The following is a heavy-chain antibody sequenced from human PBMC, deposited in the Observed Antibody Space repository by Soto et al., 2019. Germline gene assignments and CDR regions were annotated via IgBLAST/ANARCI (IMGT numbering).Heavy chain of an antibody. J-gene: IGHJ3*02. CDR3: ASDGSSWYRAFDI. D-gene: IGHD6-13*01. Sequence: PSETLSLTCAVYGGSFSGYYWSWIRQPPGKGLEWIGEINHSGSTNYNPSLKSRVTISVDTSKNQFSLKLSSVTAADTAVYYCASDGSSWYRAFDIWGQGTMVTVSS. V-gene: IGHV4-34*01. CDR2: INHSGST. CDR1: GGSFSGYY.